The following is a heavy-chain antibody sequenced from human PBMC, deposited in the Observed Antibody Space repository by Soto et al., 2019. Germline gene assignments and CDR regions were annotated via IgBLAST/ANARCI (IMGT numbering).Heavy chain of an antibody. V-gene: IGHV4-59*01. J-gene: IGHJ6*02. CDR1: GGSISSYY. Sequence: TLSLTCTVSGGSISSYYWSWIRQPPGKGLEWIGYIYYSGSTNYNPSLKSRVTISVDTSKNQFSLKLSSVTAADTAVYYCARARSPHRSYYYYYGMDVWGQGTTVTVSS. CDR2: IYYSGST. CDR3: ARARSPHRSYYYYYGMDV.